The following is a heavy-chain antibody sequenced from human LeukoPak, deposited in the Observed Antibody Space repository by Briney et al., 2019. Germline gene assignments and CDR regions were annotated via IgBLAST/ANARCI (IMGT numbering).Heavy chain of an antibody. CDR2: INKDGDAT. Sequence: GGSPRLSCTASGFTFGAYAMHWVRQVPGKGLEWVSLINKDGDATYYADSVNGRFTISRDNSKNSLYLQMNSLRSENSALYYCATWAFYHGLDAWGRGSTVTVSS. V-gene: IGHV3-43*02. CDR1: GFTFGAYA. J-gene: IGHJ6*02. D-gene: IGHD1-26*01. CDR3: ATWAFYHGLDA.